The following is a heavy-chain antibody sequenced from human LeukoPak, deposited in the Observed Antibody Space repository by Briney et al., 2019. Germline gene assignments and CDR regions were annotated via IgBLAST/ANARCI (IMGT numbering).Heavy chain of an antibody. D-gene: IGHD1-26*01. CDR3: ARDQYSRSLGAFDI. J-gene: IGHJ3*02. Sequence: GGSLRLFCAASEFIFDNYNINWVRQAPGKGLEWLSYISSSSSVVFYADSVKGRFTISRHNAKNSVYLQLNSLRDEDTAVYYCARDQYSRSLGAFDIWGQGTLVIVSS. V-gene: IGHV3-48*02. CDR2: ISSSSSVV. CDR1: EFIFDNYN.